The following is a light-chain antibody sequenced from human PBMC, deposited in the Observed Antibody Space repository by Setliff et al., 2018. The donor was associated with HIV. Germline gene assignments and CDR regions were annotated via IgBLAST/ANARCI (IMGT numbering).Light chain of an antibody. CDR2: EVS. V-gene: IGLV2-14*01. CDR1: SSDVGGYNY. CDR3: SSYTSSSTYV. Sequence: QSVLTQPASVSGSPGQSITISCTGTSSDVGGYNYVSWYQQHLCKAPKLMIYEVSNRPSGVSNRFSGSKSGNTASLTISGLQAEDEADYYCSSYTSSSTYVFGTGTKVTVL. J-gene: IGLJ1*01.